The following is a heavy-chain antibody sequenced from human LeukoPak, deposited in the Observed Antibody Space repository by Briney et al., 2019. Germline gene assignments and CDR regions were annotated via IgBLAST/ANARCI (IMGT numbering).Heavy chain of an antibody. Sequence: PSETLSLTCTVSGGSISSGDYYWSWIRQPPGKGLEWIGYIYYSGSTYYNPSLKSRVTISVDTSKNQFSLKLSSVTAADTAVYYCARIGLNSGSYYDYYYYYMDVWGKGTTVTVSS. V-gene: IGHV4-30-4*08. J-gene: IGHJ6*03. CDR2: IYYSGST. CDR3: ARIGLNSGSYYDYYYYYMDV. D-gene: IGHD1-26*01. CDR1: GGSISSGDYY.